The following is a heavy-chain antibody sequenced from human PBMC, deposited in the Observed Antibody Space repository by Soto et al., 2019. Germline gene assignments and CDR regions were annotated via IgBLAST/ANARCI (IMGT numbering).Heavy chain of an antibody. D-gene: IGHD2-15*01. V-gene: IGHV3-30-3*01. CDR1: GFTFSSYA. CDR3: ARDRYGGNGYYYYGMDV. J-gene: IGHJ6*02. Sequence: GGSLRLSCAASGFTFSSYAMHWVRQAPGKGLEWVAVISYDGSNKYYADSVKGRFTISRDNSKNTLYLQMNSLRAEDTAVYYCARDRYGGNGYYYYGMDVWGQGTTVTVSS. CDR2: ISYDGSNK.